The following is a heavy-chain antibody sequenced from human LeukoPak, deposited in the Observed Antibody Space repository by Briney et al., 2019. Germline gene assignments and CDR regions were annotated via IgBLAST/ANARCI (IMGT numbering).Heavy chain of an antibody. Sequence: ASVKVSCKASGYTFTSYGIGWGRQAPGQGLEWMGWISAYNGHTNYAQKLQGRVTMTTDTSTSTAYMELRSLRSDDTADYYCARGGRWELPRPYAFWGQGTMVTVSS. V-gene: IGHV1-18*01. J-gene: IGHJ3*01. D-gene: IGHD1-26*01. CDR2: ISAYNGHT. CDR1: GYTFTSYG. CDR3: ARGGRWELPRPYAF.